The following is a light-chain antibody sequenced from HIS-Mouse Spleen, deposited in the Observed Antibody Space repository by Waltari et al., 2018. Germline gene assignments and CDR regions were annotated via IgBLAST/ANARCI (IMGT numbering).Light chain of an antibody. Sequence: SYELTQPPSVSVSPVQTARITCSGDALPKKYAYWYQQKSGQAPVLVIYEDSKRPSGMPEGFSGSSAGTMANLTISGAQVEDEADYYCYATYSSGNHRVFGGGTKLTVL. V-gene: IGLV3-10*01. CDR2: EDS. CDR1: ALPKKY. J-gene: IGLJ2*01. CDR3: YATYSSGNHRV.